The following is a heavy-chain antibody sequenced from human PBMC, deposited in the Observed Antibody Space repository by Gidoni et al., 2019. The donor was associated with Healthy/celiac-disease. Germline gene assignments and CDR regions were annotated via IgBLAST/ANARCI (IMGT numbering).Heavy chain of an antibody. CDR1: GFTFSSYA. V-gene: IGHV3-23*01. Sequence: EVQLLESGGGLVQPGGALRLSCAASGFTFSSYAMSWVRQAPGKGLEWVSAISGSGGSTSYADSVKGRFTISRDNSKNTLYLQMNSLRAEDTAVYYCAKDLSSSWSPYDAFDIWGQGTMVTVSS. D-gene: IGHD6-13*01. CDR3: AKDLSSSWSPYDAFDI. CDR2: ISGSGGST. J-gene: IGHJ3*02.